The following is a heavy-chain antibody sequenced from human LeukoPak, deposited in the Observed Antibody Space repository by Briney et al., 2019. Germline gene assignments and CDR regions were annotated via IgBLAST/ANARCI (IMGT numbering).Heavy chain of an antibody. CDR2: IYYSGST. V-gene: IGHV4-59*01. J-gene: IGHJ6*03. D-gene: IGHD2-21*02. CDR1: GGSFSSYY. Sequence: PSETLSLTCAVYGGSFSSYYWSWIRQPPGKGLEWIGYIYYSGSTNYNPSLKSRVTISVDTSKNQSSLKLSSVTAADTAVYYCARAGAYCGGDCYSGSHFWYYYYYMDVWGKGTTVTVSS. CDR3: ARAGAYCGGDCYSGSHFWYYYYYMDV.